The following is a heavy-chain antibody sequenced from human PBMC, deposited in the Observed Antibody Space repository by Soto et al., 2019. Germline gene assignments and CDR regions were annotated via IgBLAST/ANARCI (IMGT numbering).Heavy chain of an antibody. CDR3: ARDSSPRLVGAKVYYYSGMDV. CDR1: GGTFSSYA. D-gene: IGHD1-26*01. CDR2: IIPIFGTA. J-gene: IGHJ6*02. V-gene: IGHV1-69*13. Sequence: ASVKVSCKASGGTFSSYAISWVRQAPGQGLEWMGGIIPIFGTANYAQKFQGRVTITADESTSTAYMELSSLRSEDTAVYYCARDSSPRLVGAKVYYYSGMDVWGQGTTVTVSS.